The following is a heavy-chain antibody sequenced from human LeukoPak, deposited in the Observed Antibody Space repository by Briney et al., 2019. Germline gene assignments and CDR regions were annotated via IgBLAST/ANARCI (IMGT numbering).Heavy chain of an antibody. Sequence: PGGSLRLSCAASGFTFSNYDMTWVRQAPGKGLEWVSGIRDSGISTYYADSVKGRFTISRDNSKNTLYLQMNSLRAEDTAVYYCAKGGYFDWLSYWGQGTLVTVSS. D-gene: IGHD3-9*01. J-gene: IGHJ4*02. V-gene: IGHV3-23*01. CDR2: IRDSGIST. CDR3: AKGGYFDWLSY. CDR1: GFTFSNYD.